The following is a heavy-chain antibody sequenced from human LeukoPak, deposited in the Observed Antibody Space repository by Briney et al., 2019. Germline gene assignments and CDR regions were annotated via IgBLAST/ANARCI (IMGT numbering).Heavy chain of an antibody. CDR1: GYTFTGYY. D-gene: IGHD2-2*02. J-gene: IGHJ6*02. Sequence: ASVKVSCKASGYTFTGYYMHWVRQAPGQGLEWMGWINPNSGGTNYAQKFQGRVTMTRDTSISTAYMELSRLRSDDTAVYYCAREDIPRPYGMDAWGQGTTVTVSS. CDR2: INPNSGGT. CDR3: AREDIPRPYGMDA. V-gene: IGHV1-2*02.